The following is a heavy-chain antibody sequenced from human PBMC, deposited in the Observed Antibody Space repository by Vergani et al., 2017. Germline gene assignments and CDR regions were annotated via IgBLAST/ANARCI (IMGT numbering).Heavy chain of an antibody. Sequence: EVQLVESGGGLVQPGGSLTLSCAASGFTFSGSAMHWVRQTSGKGLEWIGRIRDKTYNYATAYAVSVKGRFIISRDDSKKTAYLQMNSLRTEDTAVYYCARDKPFSYSSSWYHYYYMDVWGKGTTVTVSS. CDR1: GFTFSGSA. CDR2: IRDKTYNYAT. CDR3: ARDKPFSYSSSWYHYYYMDV. J-gene: IGHJ6*03. V-gene: IGHV3-73*02. D-gene: IGHD6-13*01.